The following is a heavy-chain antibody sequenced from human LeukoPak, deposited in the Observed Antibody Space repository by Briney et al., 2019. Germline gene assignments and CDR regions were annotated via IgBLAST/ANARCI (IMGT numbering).Heavy chain of an antibody. J-gene: IGHJ6*02. D-gene: IGHD3-16*01. Sequence: PGRSLRLSCAASGFTFSSYAMHWVRQAPGKGLEWVAVISYDGSNKYYADSVKGRFTISRDNSKNTLYLQMNSLRAEDTAVYYCARGGHWAKDYYYGMGVWGQGTTVTVSS. CDR3: ARGGHWAKDYYYGMGV. CDR1: GFTFSSYA. CDR2: ISYDGSNK. V-gene: IGHV3-30-3*01.